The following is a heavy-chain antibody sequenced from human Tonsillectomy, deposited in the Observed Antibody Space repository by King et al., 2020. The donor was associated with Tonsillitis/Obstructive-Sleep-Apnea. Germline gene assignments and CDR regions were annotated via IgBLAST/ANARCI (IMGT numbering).Heavy chain of an antibody. J-gene: IGHJ3*02. CDR2: VDYSGST. CDR3: AREGSFDAFDI. Sequence: QLQESGPGLVKPSETLSLTCTVSGGSISSYYWSWIRQPPGKGLECIGYVDYSGSTNYNPSLKSRVTISVDTSKNQFSLKRSSVTAADTAVYYCAREGSFDAFDIWGQGTMVAVSS. CDR1: GGSISSYY. V-gene: IGHV4-59*01.